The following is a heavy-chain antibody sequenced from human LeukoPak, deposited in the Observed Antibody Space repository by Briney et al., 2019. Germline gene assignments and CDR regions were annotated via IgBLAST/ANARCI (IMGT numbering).Heavy chain of an antibody. CDR3: AGRGQRYFRD. J-gene: IGHJ1*01. CDR2: IYGFGNT. V-gene: IGHV4-59*08. Sequence: SETLSLTCTVSGDSISSDYWSWTRQPPGKGLEWIGYIYGFGNTDYNPSLMRRVTISLDTSKKQLSLNLTSVTAADTAVYYCAGRGQRYFRDWGQGTLVTVSS. CDR1: GDSISSDY.